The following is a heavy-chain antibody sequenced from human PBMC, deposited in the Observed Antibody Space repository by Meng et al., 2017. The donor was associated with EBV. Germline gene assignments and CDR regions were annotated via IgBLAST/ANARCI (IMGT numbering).Heavy chain of an antibody. D-gene: IGHD1-26*01. CDR2: IIPIFGTA. CDR1: GGTLSSYA. CDR3: ARDRWEPKGKGWFDP. J-gene: IGHJ5*02. Sequence: GRLVAVGGRGKRPGSRGKAAGKASGGTLSSYAISWVRQAPGQGLEWMGGIIPIFGTANYAQKFQGRVTITADKSTSTAYMELSSLRSEDTAVYYCARDRWEPKGKGWFDPWGQGTLVTVSS. V-gene: IGHV1-69*06.